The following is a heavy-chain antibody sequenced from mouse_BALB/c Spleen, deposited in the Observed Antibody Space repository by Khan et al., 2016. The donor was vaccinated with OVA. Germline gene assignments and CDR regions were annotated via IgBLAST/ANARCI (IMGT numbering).Heavy chain of an antibody. V-gene: IGHV2-9*02. CDR3: TRDLPYPSDTMDY. CDR1: GFSLTTYG. CDR2: IGAGGST. J-gene: IGHJ4*01. D-gene: IGHD2-1*01. Sequence: QVQLKESGPGLVAPSQSLSITCTVSGFSLTTYGVHWVRQAPGKGLEWLGAIGAGGSTNYNSALMARLSISKDNSKSQVFLKMNSLQTDETAMYYCTRDLPYPSDTMDYWGQGTSITVSS.